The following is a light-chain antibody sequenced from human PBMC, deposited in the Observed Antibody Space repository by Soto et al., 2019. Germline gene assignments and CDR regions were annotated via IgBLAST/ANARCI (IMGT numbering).Light chain of an antibody. CDR3: SSYAATNIYV. V-gene: IGLV2-8*01. J-gene: IGLJ1*01. CDR2: EVT. Sequence: QSALTQPPSASGSPGQSVTISCTGTSSDVGGYNFVSWYQQHPGKAPQLIIYEVTKRPSGVPDRFSGSKSGNTASLTVSGLQTEDEADYYCSSYAATNIYVFGSGTKVTVL. CDR1: SSDVGGYNF.